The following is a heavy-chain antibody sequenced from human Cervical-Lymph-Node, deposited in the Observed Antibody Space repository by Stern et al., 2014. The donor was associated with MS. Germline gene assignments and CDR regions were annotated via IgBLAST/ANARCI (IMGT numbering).Heavy chain of an antibody. D-gene: IGHD6-19*01. V-gene: IGHV3-23*04. CDR3: GKEGIAVASFDY. CDR1: GFTFSLYA. CDR2: ISGTDSST. Sequence: EVQLVESGGDLAQPGGSLRLSCAVSGFTFSLYAMSWVRQAPGKGLEWVSAISGTDSSTYYAETVKGRFTISRDNSKYKLYLQMNNPRAEDTAVYYWGKEGIAVASFDYRGPGTPGTLSP. J-gene: IGHJ4*02.